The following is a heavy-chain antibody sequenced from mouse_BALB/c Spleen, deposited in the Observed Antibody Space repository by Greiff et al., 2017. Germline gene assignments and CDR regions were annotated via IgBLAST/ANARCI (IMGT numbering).Heavy chain of an antibody. Sequence: EVQRVESGGGLVKPGGSLKLSCAASGFTFSSYAMSWVRQTPEKRLEWVASISSGGSTYYPDSVKGRFTISRDNARNILYLQMSSLRSEDTAMYYCARNWVPYYAMDYWGQGTSVTVSS. J-gene: IGHJ4*01. CDR3: ARNWVPYYAMDY. D-gene: IGHD4-1*01. CDR2: ISSGGST. CDR1: GFTFSSYA. V-gene: IGHV5-6-5*01.